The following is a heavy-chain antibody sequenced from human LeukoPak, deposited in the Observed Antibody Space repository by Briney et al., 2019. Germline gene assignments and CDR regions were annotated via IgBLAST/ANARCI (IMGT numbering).Heavy chain of an antibody. CDR1: GFTFSSYS. CDR3: ARSPIAARPDYYYYMDV. V-gene: IGHV3-21*01. D-gene: IGHD6-6*01. Sequence: GGSLRLSCAASGFTFSSYSMNWVRQAPGKGLEWVSSISSSSSYIYHADSVKGRFTISRDNAKNSLYLQMNSLRAEDTAVYYCARSPIAARPDYYYYMDVWGKGTTVTVSS. J-gene: IGHJ6*03. CDR2: ISSSSSYI.